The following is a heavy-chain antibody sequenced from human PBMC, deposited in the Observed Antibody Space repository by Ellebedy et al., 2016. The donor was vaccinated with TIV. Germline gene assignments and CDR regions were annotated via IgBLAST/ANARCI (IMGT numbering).Heavy chain of an antibody. CDR3: TKGFYWD. CDR2: SRNKADNYAT. D-gene: IGHD3-9*01. Sequence: GGSLRLXCAASGFTFSDQPMDWVRQAPGMGLEWVGRSRNKADNYATVYAASVRGRFIISRDGSKNSLYLQMNSLKTEDTAVYYCTKGFYWDWGQGTLVTVAS. CDR1: GFTFSDQP. J-gene: IGHJ4*02. V-gene: IGHV3-72*01.